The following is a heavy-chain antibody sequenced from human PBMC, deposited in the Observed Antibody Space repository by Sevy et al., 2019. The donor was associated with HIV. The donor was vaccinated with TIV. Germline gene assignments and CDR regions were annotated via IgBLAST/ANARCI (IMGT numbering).Heavy chain of an antibody. Sequence: GGSLRLSCAASGFTFSDYYMSWIRQAPGKGLEWVSYISSSGSTIYYADSVKGRFTISRDNAKNSLDLQMNSLRAEETAVYYCGGDERMGDFWGGYSYYYYYYGMDVWGQGTTVTVSS. CDR1: GFTFSDYY. CDR2: ISSSGSTI. CDR3: GGDERMGDFWGGYSYYYYYYGMDV. D-gene: IGHD3-3*01. V-gene: IGHV3-11*01. J-gene: IGHJ6*02.